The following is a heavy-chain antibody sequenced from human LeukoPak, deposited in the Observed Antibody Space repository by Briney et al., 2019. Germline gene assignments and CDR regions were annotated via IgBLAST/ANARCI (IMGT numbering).Heavy chain of an antibody. D-gene: IGHD3-22*01. Sequence: GGSLRLSCATSGLTVSSDYMSWFRQAPGKGLEWVSLIYSGGNTHYADSVKGRFTISRDNSKNTLYHQMNSLRAEDTAIYYCAREAIDGWGQGTLVTVSS. V-gene: IGHV3-53*01. CDR2: IYSGGNT. CDR1: GLTVSSDY. J-gene: IGHJ4*02. CDR3: AREAIDG.